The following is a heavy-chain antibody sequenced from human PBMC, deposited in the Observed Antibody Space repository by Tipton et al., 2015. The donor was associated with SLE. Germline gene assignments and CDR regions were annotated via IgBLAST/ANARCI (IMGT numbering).Heavy chain of an antibody. CDR1: GYTFTGYY. V-gene: IGHV1-2*02. J-gene: IGHJ4*02. Sequence: QVQLVQSGAEVKKPGASVKVSCKASGYTFTGYYMHWVRQAPGQGLEWMGWINPNSGGTNYAQKFQGRVTMTRDTSISTAYMELSRLRSDDTAVYYCARDQGSGVLRFLEWLLWGQGTLVTVSS. CDR2: INPNSGGT. D-gene: IGHD3-3*01. CDR3: ARDQGSGVLRFLEWLL.